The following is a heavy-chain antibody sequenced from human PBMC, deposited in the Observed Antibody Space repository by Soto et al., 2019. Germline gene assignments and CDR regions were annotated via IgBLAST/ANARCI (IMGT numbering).Heavy chain of an antibody. D-gene: IGHD2-21*01. V-gene: IGHV3-30-3*01. CDR3: ARDSYYYYNMDV. CDR1: GFNFSSSA. J-gene: IGHJ6*02. Sequence: SLRLSCAASGFNFSSSAMHWVRQAPGKGLEWVAVISYEGSNKYYADSVKGRFTISRDNSQHTLYLQMNGLRAEDTSMYYCARDSYYYYNMDVWGQGTTVTVSS. CDR2: ISYEGSNK.